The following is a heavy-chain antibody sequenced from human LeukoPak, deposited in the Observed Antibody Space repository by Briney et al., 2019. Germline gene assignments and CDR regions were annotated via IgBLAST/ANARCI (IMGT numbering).Heavy chain of an antibody. D-gene: IGHD4-23*01. V-gene: IGHV1-24*01. J-gene: IGHJ3*02. CDR1: GYTLTELS. CDR2: FDPEDGVT. Sequence: ASVKVSCKVSGYTLTELSMHWVRQAPGKGLEWMGGFDPEDGVTIYAQKFQGRVTITADESTSTAYMELSSLRSEDTAVYYCARELRTTVVTPSDAFDIWGQGTMVTVSS. CDR3: ARELRTTVVTPSDAFDI.